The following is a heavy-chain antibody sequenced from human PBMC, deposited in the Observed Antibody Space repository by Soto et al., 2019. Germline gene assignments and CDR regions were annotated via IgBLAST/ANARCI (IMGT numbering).Heavy chain of an antibody. Sequence: QVQLVESGGGVVQPGRSLRLSCAGSGFTFSAYGMDWVRQAPGKGLEWVAVISYDGSNKYYADSVKGRFTISRDNSKNTLYLQMNSLRPEDTAVYYCARDRMGAGVRGYFDYWGQGTPVTVSS. J-gene: IGHJ4*02. CDR2: ISYDGSNK. V-gene: IGHV3-30*03. CDR3: ARDRMGAGVRGYFDY. D-gene: IGHD3-10*01. CDR1: GFTFSAYG.